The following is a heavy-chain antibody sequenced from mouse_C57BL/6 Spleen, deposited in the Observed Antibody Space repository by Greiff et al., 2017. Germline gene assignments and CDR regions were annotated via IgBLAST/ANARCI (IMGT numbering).Heavy chain of an antibody. J-gene: IGHJ3*01. CDR1: GYTFTSYW. V-gene: IGHV1-55*01. Sequence: QVQLQQPGAELVKPGASVKMSCKASGYTFTSYWITWVKQRPGQGLEWIGDIYPGSGSTNYNEKFKSKATLTVDTSSSTAYMQLSSLTSEDSAVYYCARPSGVVHPWFAYWGQGTLVTVSA. CDR3: ARPSGVVHPWFAY. D-gene: IGHD1-1*01. CDR2: IYPGSGST.